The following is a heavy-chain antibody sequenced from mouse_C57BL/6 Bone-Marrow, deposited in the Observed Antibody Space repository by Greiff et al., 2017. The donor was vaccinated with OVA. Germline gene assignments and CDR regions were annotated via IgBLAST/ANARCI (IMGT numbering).Heavy chain of an antibody. CDR3: ARGYDYALWYFDV. Sequence: EVQLVESGPGLVKPSQSLSLTCSVTGYSITSGYYWNWIRQFPGNKLEWMGYISYDGSNNYNPSLKNRISITRDTSKNQFFLKLNSVTTEDTATYYCARGYDYALWYFDVWGTGTTVTVSS. CDR2: ISYDGSN. V-gene: IGHV3-6*01. CDR1: GYSITSGYY. D-gene: IGHD2-4*01. J-gene: IGHJ1*03.